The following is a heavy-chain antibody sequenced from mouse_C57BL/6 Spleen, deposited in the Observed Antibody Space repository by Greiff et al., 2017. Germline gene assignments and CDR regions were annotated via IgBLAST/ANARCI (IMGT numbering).Heavy chain of an antibody. CDR3: ANNPYYSNYDWYFDG. CDR2: IWSGGST. V-gene: IGHV2-4*01. J-gene: IGHJ1*03. Sequence: QVQLKESGPGLVQPSQSLSITCTVSGFSLTSYGVHWVRQPPGKGLEWLGVIWSGGSTDYNAAFISRLSISKDNSKSQVFFKMNSLQADDTAIYYCANNPYYSNYDWYFDGWGTGTTVTVSS. CDR1: GFSLTSYG. D-gene: IGHD2-5*01.